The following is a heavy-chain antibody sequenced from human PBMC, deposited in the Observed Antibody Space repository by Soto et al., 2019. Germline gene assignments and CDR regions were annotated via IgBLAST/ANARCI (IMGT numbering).Heavy chain of an antibody. J-gene: IGHJ6*02. V-gene: IGHV1-46*01. CDR1: VYTFTSYY. CDR2: INPSGGST. Sequence: XSVKVSCKASVYTFTSYYMHWVRQAPGQGLEWMGIINPSGGSTSYAQKFQGRVTMTRDTSTSTVYMELSSLRSEDTAVYYCARGCPYNWNDGGYYYYYYGMDVSGQGTTVTVSS. D-gene: IGHD1-20*01. CDR3: ARGCPYNWNDGGYYYYYYGMDV.